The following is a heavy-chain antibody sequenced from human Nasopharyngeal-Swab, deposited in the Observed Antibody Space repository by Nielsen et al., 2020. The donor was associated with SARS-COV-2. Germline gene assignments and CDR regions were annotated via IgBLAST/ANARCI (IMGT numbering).Heavy chain of an antibody. D-gene: IGHD6-19*01. J-gene: IGHJ6*02. CDR2: ISSSGSTI. Sequence: GESLKISCAASGFTFSDYYMSWIRQAPGKGLEWVSYISSSGSTIYYADSVKGRFTISRDNAKNSLYLQMNSLRAEDTAVYYCARDKFWGQWYCYGMDVWGQGTTVTVSS. CDR1: GFTFSDYY. V-gene: IGHV3-11*01. CDR3: ARDKFWGQWYCYGMDV.